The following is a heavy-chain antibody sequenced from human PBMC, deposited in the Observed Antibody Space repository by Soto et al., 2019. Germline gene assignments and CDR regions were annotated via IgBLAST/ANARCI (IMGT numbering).Heavy chain of an antibody. CDR3: ARSPYDFWSGYALDYYYGMDV. CDR2: ISYDGSNK. J-gene: IGHJ6*02. CDR1: GFTFSSYA. D-gene: IGHD3-3*01. V-gene: IGHV3-30-3*01. Sequence: PGWSLRISCAASGFTFSSYAMHWVRQAPGKGLEWVAVISYDGSNKYYADSVKGRFTISRDNSKNTLYLQMNSLRAEDTAVYYCARSPYDFWSGYALDYYYGMDVWGQVTTGTV.